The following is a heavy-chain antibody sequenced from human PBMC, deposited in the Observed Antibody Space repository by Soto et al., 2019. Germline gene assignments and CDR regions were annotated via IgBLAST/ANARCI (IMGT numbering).Heavy chain of an antibody. CDR1: GGTFSSYA. CDR3: ARNGDYGDYDDEY. D-gene: IGHD4-17*01. V-gene: IGHV1-46*01. CDR2: INPSGGST. J-gene: IGHJ4*02. Sequence: QVQLVQSGAEVKKPGSSVKVSCKASGGTFSSYAISWVRQAPGQGLEWMGIINPSGGSTSYAQKFQGRVTMTRDTSTSTVYMELSSLRSEDTAVYYCARNGDYGDYDDEYWGQGTLVTVSS.